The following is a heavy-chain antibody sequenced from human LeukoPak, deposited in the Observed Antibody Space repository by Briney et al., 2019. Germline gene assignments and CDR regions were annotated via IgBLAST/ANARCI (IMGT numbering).Heavy chain of an antibody. CDR1: GGSISSSSYY. CDR2: IYYSGST. Sequence: SETLSLTCTVSGGSISSSSYYWGWIRQPPGKGLEWIGSIYYSGSTYYNPSLKSRVTISVDTSKNQFSLKLSSVTAADTAMYYCASANDYVWGSYRVDYWGQGTLVTVSS. D-gene: IGHD3-16*02. CDR3: ASANDYVWGSYRVDY. V-gene: IGHV4-39*01. J-gene: IGHJ4*02.